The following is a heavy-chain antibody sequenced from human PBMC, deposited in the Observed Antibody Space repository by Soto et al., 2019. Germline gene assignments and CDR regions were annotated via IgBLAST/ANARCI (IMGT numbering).Heavy chain of an antibody. CDR1: GGSINSGGYC. CDR2: ISYGGST. Sequence: QVQLQESGPGLVKPSQTLSLTCTVSGGSINSGGYCWSWIRQHPGKGLDWIGCISYGGSTSYNPSLKSRVTISVDTSKNQFSLKLTSVTATDTAVYYCSRGILVWGQGALITVSS. D-gene: IGHD5-18*01. CDR3: SRGILV. J-gene: IGHJ4*02. V-gene: IGHV4-31*03.